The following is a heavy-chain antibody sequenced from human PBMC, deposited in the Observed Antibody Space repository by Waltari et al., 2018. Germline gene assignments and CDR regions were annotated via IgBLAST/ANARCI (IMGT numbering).Heavy chain of an antibody. J-gene: IGHJ6*02. CDR3: ARVSAVQGAEEGPYYGMDV. Sequence: QVQLVQSGAEVKKPGSSVKVSCKASGGTFSSYAISWVRQAPGQGLEWMGGIIPIFGTANYAQKFQGRCTITTDESTSTAYMELSSLRSEDTAVYYCARVSAVQGAEEGPYYGMDVWGQGTTVTVSS. V-gene: IGHV1-69*05. CDR1: GGTFSSYA. CDR2: IIPIFGTA. D-gene: IGHD3-10*01.